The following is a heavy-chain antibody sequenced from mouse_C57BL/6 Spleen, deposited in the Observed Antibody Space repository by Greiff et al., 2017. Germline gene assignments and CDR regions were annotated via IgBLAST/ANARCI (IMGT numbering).Heavy chain of an antibody. J-gene: IGHJ4*01. V-gene: IGHV1-26*01. CDR1: GYTFTDYY. CDR3: ARSGYAMDY. Sequence: VQLQQSGPELVKPGASVKISCKASGYTFTDYYMNWVKQSHGKSLEWIGDINPNNGGTSYNQKFKGKATLIVDKSSSTAYMELRSLTSEDSAVYYCARSGYAMDYWGQGTSVTVSS. CDR2: INPNNGGT.